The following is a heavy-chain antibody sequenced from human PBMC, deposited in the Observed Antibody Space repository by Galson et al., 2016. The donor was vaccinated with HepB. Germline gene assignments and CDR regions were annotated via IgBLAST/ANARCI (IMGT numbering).Heavy chain of an antibody. J-gene: IGHJ3*02. CDR2: INPNSGGT. D-gene: IGHD3-22*01. V-gene: IGHV1-2*02. CDR3: AIDRYYDSSGHFAFDI. Sequence: SVKVSCKASGYTFTDYYMHWVRQAPGQGLEWMGWINPNSGGTNYAQKFQGRVTMTRDTSISPAYMELSRLRSDDTAVYYCAIDRYYDSSGHFAFDIWGQGTMVTVSS. CDR1: GYTFTDYY.